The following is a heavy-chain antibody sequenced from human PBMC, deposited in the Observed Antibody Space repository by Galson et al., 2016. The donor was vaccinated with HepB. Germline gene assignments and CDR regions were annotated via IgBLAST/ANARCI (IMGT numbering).Heavy chain of an antibody. D-gene: IGHD1-14*01. V-gene: IGHV3-30-3*02. J-gene: IGHJ3*01. Sequence: SLRLCCAASGYTFSSYIIHWVRQAPGKGLEWVSVISYLGISQDYADSVKGRFTISRDDSKNTLYLQLNGLRPEDTAVYYCARAGGTTSIFAFDLWGRGTLVTVSS. CDR2: ISYLGISQ. CDR1: GYTFSSYI. CDR3: ARAGGTTSIFAFDL.